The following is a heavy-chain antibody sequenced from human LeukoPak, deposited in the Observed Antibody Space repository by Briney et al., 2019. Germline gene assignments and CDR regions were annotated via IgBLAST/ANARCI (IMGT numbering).Heavy chain of an antibody. CDR2: IRYDGSNK. D-gene: IGHD6-13*01. J-gene: IGHJ4*02. CDR3: AKDYYSIAAAGTPNY. CDR1: GFTFSSYG. V-gene: IGHV3-30*02. Sequence: GGSLRLSCAASGFTFSSYGMHWVRQAPGKGLEWVAFIRYDGSNKYYADSVKGRFTISRDNSKNTLYLQMNSLRAEDTAVYYCAKDYYSIAAAGTPNYWGQGTLVTVSS.